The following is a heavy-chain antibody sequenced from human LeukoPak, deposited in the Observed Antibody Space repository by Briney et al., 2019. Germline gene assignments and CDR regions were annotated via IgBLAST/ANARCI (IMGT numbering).Heavy chain of an antibody. CDR3: ARGASSIAALNPFWYFDL. CDR1: GYTFTSYY. CDR2: INPSGGST. D-gene: IGHD6-6*01. Sequence: GASVKVPCKASGYTFTSYYMHWVRQGPGQGLEWMGIINPSGGSTSYAQKFQGRVTMTRDTSTNTVYMELSSLRSEDTAVYYCARGASSIAALNPFWYFDLWGRGTLVTVSS. V-gene: IGHV1-46*01. J-gene: IGHJ2*01.